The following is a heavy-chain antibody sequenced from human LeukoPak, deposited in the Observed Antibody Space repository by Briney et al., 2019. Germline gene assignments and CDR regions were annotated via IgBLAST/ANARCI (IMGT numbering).Heavy chain of an antibody. J-gene: IGHJ5*02. CDR1: GGPISSYY. D-gene: IGHD3-9*01. CDR2: IYTSGST. V-gene: IGHV4-4*07. CDR3: ARDRSYDIMTGYLNNWFDP. Sequence: SETLSLTCTVSGGPISSYYWSWIRQPAGKGLEWIGRIYTSGSTNYNPSLKSRVTMSVDTSKNQFSLKLSTVTAADTAVYYCARDRSYDIMTGYLNNWFDPWGQGTLVTVSS.